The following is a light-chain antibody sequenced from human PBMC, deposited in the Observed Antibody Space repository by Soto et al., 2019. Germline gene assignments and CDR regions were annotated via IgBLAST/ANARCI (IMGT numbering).Light chain of an antibody. Sequence: QSALTQPASVSGSPGQSITISCSGTGSDIGSYNYVAWYQQFPGKTPKILIYGVSDGPAGVSGRFSGSKSGNSAALSISGVQAEDEADYYCISYTGSSTSYVVGSGTKVTVL. V-gene: IGLV2-14*01. CDR2: GVS. J-gene: IGLJ1*01. CDR3: ISYTGSSTSYV. CDR1: GSDIGSYNY.